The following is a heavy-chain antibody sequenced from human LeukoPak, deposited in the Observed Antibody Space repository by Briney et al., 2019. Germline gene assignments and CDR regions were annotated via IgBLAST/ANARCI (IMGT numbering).Heavy chain of an antibody. CDR2: LHHSGST. Sequence: SQTLSLTCGVYVEFFSGHYWIWMRQPSGKGLEWIGDLHHSGSTNFNTSLESRVTISVDRSIHQFSLKVICVSAADRAVYYCARESYYDISGSNWFDPWGQRTLVTVSS. J-gene: IGHJ5*02. CDR1: VEFFSGHY. D-gene: IGHD3-22*01. CDR3: ARESYYDISGSNWFDP. V-gene: IGHV4-34*01.